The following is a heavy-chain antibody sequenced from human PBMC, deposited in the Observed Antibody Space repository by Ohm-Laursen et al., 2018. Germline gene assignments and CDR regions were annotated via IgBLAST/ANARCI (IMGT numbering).Heavy chain of an antibody. CDR2: LYTSGIT. D-gene: IGHD3-10*01. J-gene: IGHJ5*02. CDR3: ARESAYYPSSNWFDP. CDR1: GGSISSYY. Sequence: SETLSLTWPVSGGSISSYYWSWIRQPAGKGLEWIGRLYTSGITNYNPSLKSQVTMSVDTSKNQFSLKLSSVTAADTAVYFCARESAYYPSSNWFDPWGQGTLVTVSS. V-gene: IGHV4-4*07.